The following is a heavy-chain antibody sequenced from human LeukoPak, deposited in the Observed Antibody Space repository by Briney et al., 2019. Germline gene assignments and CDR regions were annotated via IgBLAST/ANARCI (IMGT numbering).Heavy chain of an antibody. J-gene: IGHJ4*02. CDR1: GYTFTSYG. CDR3: ARALVRSSIVGAIPGY. D-gene: IGHD1-26*01. Sequence: ASVKVSCKASGYTFTSYGISWVRQAPEQGLEWMGWISAYNGNTNYAQKLQGRVTMTTDTSTSTAYMELRSLRSDDTAVYYCARALVRSSIVGAIPGYWGQGTLVTVSS. V-gene: IGHV1-18*01. CDR2: ISAYNGNT.